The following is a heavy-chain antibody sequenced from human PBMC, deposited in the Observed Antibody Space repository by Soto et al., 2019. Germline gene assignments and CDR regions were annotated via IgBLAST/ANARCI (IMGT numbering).Heavy chain of an antibody. CDR1: GGSFSSYT. CDR2: IIPILGIA. Sequence: SVKVSCKGSGGSFSSYTISWGRKAPGKGREGMGRIIPILGIANYAQKFQGRVTITADKSTSRAYRELSRLRSEDKAGDYCERALRGYYHISGIDYWRHRPLVTVSP. D-gene: IGHD3-22*01. V-gene: IGHV1-69*02. CDR3: ERALRGYYHISGIDY. J-gene: IGHJ4*01.